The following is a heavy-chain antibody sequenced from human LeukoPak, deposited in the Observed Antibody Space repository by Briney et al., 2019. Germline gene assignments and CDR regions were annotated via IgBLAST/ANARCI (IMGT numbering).Heavy chain of an antibody. V-gene: IGHV4-59*11. D-gene: IGHD3-3*01. CDR1: GGSISSHY. J-gene: IGHJ4*02. CDR3: ARSNPDFWSGYYGLNFDY. Sequence: SETLSLTCTVSGGSISSHYWSWIRQPPGKGLEWIGYIYYSGSTNYNPSLKSRVTISVDTSKNQFSLKLSSVTAADTAVYYCARSNPDFWSGYYGLNFDYWGQGTLVTVSS. CDR2: IYYSGST.